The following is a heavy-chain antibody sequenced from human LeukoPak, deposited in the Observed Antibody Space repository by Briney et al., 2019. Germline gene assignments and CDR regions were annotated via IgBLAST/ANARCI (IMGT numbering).Heavy chain of an antibody. CDR2: IKQDGSEK. J-gene: IGHJ4*02. Sequence: GGSLRLSCAASGFTFSSYWMSWVRQAPGKGLEWVANIKQDGSEKYYVDSVKGRFTISRDNAKNSLYLQMNSLRAEDTAVYYCARGETYYDILTGYYTAWYFDYWGQGTLVTVSS. V-gene: IGHV3-7*04. D-gene: IGHD3-9*01. CDR3: ARGETYYDILTGYYTAWYFDY. CDR1: GFTFSSYW.